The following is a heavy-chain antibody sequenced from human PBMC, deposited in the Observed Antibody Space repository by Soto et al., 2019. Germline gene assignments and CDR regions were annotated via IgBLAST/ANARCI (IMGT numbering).Heavy chain of an antibody. J-gene: IGHJ6*02. CDR3: ARNMDYYYGPGSGNGHGF. V-gene: IGHV1-2*02. CDR2: INPRFGDT. CDR1: GYTFTAYY. D-gene: IGHD3-10*01. Sequence: QVPLVQSGAELKEPGDSVRVSCEASGYTFTAYYIHWVRQAPGQGLEWMGWINPRFGDTSYAQDFQGRVSMTRDTSISTVYMELSRLTSDDTAIYYRARNMDYYYGPGSGNGHGFWGQGTTVTVFS.